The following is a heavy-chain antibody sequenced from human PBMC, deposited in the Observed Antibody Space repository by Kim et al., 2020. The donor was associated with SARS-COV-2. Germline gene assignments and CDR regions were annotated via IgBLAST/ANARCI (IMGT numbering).Heavy chain of an antibody. CDR3: ARENYYDSSGYYTNWFDP. Sequence: GGSLRLSCAASGFTFSSYGMHWVRQAPGKGLEWVAVIWYDGSNKYYADSVKGRFTISRDNSKNTLYLQMNSLRAEDTAVYYCARENYYDSSGYYTNWFDPWGQGTLVTVSS. D-gene: IGHD3-22*01. V-gene: IGHV3-33*01. J-gene: IGHJ5*02. CDR1: GFTFSSYG. CDR2: IWYDGSNK.